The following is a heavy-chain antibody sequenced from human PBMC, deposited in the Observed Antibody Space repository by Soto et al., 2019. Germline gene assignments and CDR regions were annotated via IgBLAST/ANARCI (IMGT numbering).Heavy chain of an antibody. D-gene: IGHD3-22*01. Sequence: GGSLRLSCAASGFTFTNNNMNWVRQAPGKGLEWVSSISSSSSFRNYADSVKGRFSISRDNDKKLVYLQMDSLRAEDTAVYYCARDPPLSVLVVVATDDFWGQGTMVTVSS. CDR1: GFTFTNNN. CDR2: ISSSSSFR. V-gene: IGHV3-21*01. J-gene: IGHJ4*02. CDR3: ARDPPLSVLVVVATDDF.